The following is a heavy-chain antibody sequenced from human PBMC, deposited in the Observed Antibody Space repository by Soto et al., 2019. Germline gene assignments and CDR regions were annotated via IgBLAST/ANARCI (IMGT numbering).Heavy chain of an antibody. V-gene: IGHV1-3*01. CDR1: GYTFTSYA. CDR3: ARIWFGEPSRLYGMDV. Sequence: ASVKVSCKASGYTFTSYAMHWVRQAPGQRLEWMGWINGGNGNTKYSQKFQGRVSITRDTSASTAYMELSSLRSEDTAVYYCARIWFGEPSRLYGMDVWGQGTTVTVSS. CDR2: INGGNGNT. J-gene: IGHJ6*02. D-gene: IGHD3-10*01.